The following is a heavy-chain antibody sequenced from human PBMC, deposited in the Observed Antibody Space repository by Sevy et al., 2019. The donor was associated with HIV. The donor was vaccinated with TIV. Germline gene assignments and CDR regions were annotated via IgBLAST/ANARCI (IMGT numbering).Heavy chain of an antibody. D-gene: IGHD1-7*01. CDR3: ARGDELNSYYYGMDV. CDR1: GDSVSTSSAT. V-gene: IGHV6-1*01. J-gene: IGHJ6*02. CDR2: TYYRSKGYS. Sequence: SQTLSLTCAISGDSVSTSSATWNWFRQSPSRGLEWLGRTYYRSKGYSDYEVSVKGRVTINPDTSKIQFSLHLESVTPEDTAVYFCARGDELNSYYYGMDVWGQGTTVTVSS.